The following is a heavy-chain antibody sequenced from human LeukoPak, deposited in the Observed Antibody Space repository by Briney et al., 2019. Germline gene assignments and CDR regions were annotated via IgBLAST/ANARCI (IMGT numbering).Heavy chain of an antibody. V-gene: IGHV4-38-2*01. Sequence: PSETLSLTCAVSSYSISSGSYWGWIRQSPGKGLEWDGSIFHSGNSYYNPSLKSRLTMSVDTSKNQFSLKLTSVTAADTALYYCARVTYVDDMLYQYFDYWGQGILVTVSS. CDR3: ARVTYVDDMLYQYFDY. J-gene: IGHJ4*01. D-gene: IGHD4-17*01. CDR1: SYSISSGSY. CDR2: IFHSGNS.